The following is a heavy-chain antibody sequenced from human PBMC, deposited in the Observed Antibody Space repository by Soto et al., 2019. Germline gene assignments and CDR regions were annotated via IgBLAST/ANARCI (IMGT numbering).Heavy chain of an antibody. J-gene: IGHJ6*02. CDR3: ARVRTFWGVIDNYYGMDV. V-gene: IGHV1-18*01. Sequence: QVQLVQSGAEVKKPGASVKVSCKASGYTFTSYGISWVRQAPGQGLEWMGWISAYNGNTNYAQKLQGRDTMTTDTSTSTSYMELRSLRSNDTAVYYCARVRTFWGVIDNYYGMDVWGQGTTVTVSS. CDR2: ISAYNGNT. D-gene: IGHD3-16*02. CDR1: GYTFTSYG.